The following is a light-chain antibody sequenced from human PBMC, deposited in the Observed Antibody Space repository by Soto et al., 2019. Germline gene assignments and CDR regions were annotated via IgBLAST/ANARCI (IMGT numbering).Light chain of an antibody. CDR3: QSYDSSLSHVV. J-gene: IGLJ2*01. CDR2: DDN. Sequence: QSVLTQPPSVSGAPGQRVTIPCTGSSSNIGSYYDVHWYQQLPGTVPKLLIYDDNNRPSGVPDRFSGSKSGTSASLAITGLQAEDEADYSCQSYDSSLSHVVFGGGTKLTVL. CDR1: SSNIGSYYD. V-gene: IGLV1-40*01.